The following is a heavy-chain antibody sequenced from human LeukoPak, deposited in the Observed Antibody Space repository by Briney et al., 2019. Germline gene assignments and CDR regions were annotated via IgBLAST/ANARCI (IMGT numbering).Heavy chain of an antibody. V-gene: IGHV3-23*01. CDR3: AKRNTALASDY. Sequence: PGGSLTLSCAASGFTFSSYAMTWVRQAPATGLEWVSAISVSGGSTYYADPAKGRFTISRDNSKNTLSLQMISPRAAATAIYYCAKRNTALASDYWGQGTLVTVSS. J-gene: IGHJ4*02. D-gene: IGHD5-18*01. CDR1: GFTFSSYA. CDR2: ISVSGGST.